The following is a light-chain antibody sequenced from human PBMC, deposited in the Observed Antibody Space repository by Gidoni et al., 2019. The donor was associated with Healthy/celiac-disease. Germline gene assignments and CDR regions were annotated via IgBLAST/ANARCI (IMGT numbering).Light chain of an antibody. CDR3: QQYYSTRLT. Sequence: DIGMTQAPDYLSVSLGERATINCKSSQSVLYSSNNKNYLAWYQQKPGQPPKLLIYWASTRESGVPDRFSGSGSGTDFTLTISSLQAEDVAVSYCQQYYSTRLTFGGGTKVEIK. CDR1: QSVLYSSNNKNY. J-gene: IGKJ4*01. CDR2: WAS. V-gene: IGKV4-1*01.